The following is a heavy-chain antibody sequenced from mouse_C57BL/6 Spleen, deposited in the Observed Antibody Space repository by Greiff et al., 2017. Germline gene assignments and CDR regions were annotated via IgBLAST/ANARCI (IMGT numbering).Heavy chain of an antibody. CDR3: ARRYDDTFAY. CDR1: GYTFTSYW. V-gene: IGHV1-7*01. CDR2: INPSSGYT. Sequence: QVQLQQSGAELAKPGASVKLSCKASGYTFTSYWMHWVKQSPGQGLEWIGYINPSSGYTKYNQTFKDKATLTADKSSSTAYMQLSSLTYADSAVYYCARRYDDTFAYWGQGTLVTVSA. J-gene: IGHJ3*01. D-gene: IGHD2-3*01.